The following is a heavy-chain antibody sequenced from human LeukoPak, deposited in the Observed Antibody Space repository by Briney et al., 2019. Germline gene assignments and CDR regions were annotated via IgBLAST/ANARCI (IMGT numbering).Heavy chain of an antibody. CDR1: GFTFSNAW. CDR3: TAPMGRGYYYYRDV. V-gene: IGHV3-15*01. Sequence: GGSLRLSCAASGFTFSNAWMSWVRQAPGKGLEWVGRTKSKTDGGTTDYAAPVKGRFTISRDDSKNTLYLQMNSLKTEDTAVYYCTAPMGRGYYYYRDVWGKGTTVTVSS. D-gene: IGHD3-10*01. J-gene: IGHJ6*03. CDR2: TKSKTDGGTT.